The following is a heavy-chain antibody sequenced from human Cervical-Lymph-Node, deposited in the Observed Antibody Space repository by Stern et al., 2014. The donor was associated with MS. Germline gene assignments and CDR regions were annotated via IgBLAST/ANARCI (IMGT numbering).Heavy chain of an antibody. J-gene: IGHJ3*01. CDR3: ARDWGSGWFSDGFDV. D-gene: IGHD6-19*01. CDR2: IDPNSGAT. Sequence: VQLEESGAEVKKSGASVTVSCKASGYTFTGHYIHWVRQAPGQGLEWMGRIDPNSGATNSAPKFQGRVTMTRDTSVSAAYMDLTRLTSDDTAIYYCARDWGSGWFSDGFDVWGHGTMVTVSS. CDR1: GYTFTGHY. V-gene: IGHV1-2*06.